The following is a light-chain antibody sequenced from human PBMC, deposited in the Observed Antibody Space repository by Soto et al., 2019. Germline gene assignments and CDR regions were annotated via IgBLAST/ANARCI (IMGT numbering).Light chain of an antibody. CDR1: SSDVGFYDY. CDR3: SSYVGNNNHHA. J-gene: IGLJ1*01. CDR2: EVS. V-gene: IGLV2-8*01. Sequence: QSVLTQPASVSGSPGQSITISCTGTSSDVGFYDYVSWYQQHPGKAPKLIIYEVSKRPSGVPDRFSGSKSGNSASLTVSGLQAEDEADYYCSSYVGNNNHHAFGTGTKVTVL.